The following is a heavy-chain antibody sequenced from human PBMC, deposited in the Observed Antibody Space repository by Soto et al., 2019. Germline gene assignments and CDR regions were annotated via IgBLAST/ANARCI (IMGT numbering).Heavy chain of an antibody. CDR2: IIPIFGTA. D-gene: IGHD3-22*01. CDR3: ARGTYYYDSSGYYLYYFDY. J-gene: IGHJ4*02. V-gene: IGHV1-69*12. Sequence: QVQLVQSGAEVKKPGSSVKVSCKASGGTFSSYAISWVRQAPGQGLEWMGGIIPIFGTANYAQKFQGRVTITADESTSTAYMELCSLRSEDTAVYYCARGTYYYDSSGYYLYYFDYWGQGTLVTVSS. CDR1: GGTFSSYA.